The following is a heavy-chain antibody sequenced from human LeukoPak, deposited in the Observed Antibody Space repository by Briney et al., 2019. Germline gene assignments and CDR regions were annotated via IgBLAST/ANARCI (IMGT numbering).Heavy chain of an antibody. J-gene: IGHJ3*02. CDR2: IWYDGSNK. D-gene: IGHD3-9*01. CDR3: ATDPHPPLTGYYRYAFDI. CDR1: GFTFSSYG. V-gene: IGHV3-33*01. Sequence: PGGSLRLSCAASGFTFSSYGMHWVRQAPGKGLEWVAVIWYDGSNKYYADSVKGRFTISRDNSKNTLYLQMNSLRAEDTAVYYCATDPHPPLTGYYRYAFDIWGQGTMVTVSS.